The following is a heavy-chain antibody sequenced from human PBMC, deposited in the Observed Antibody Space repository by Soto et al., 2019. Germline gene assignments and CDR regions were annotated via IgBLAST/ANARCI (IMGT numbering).Heavy chain of an antibody. V-gene: IGHV4-39*01. D-gene: IGHD3-10*01. CDR2: IFYSGST. CDR1: GDSSSSSNYF. J-gene: IGHJ4*02. Sequence: PLETLSLTCTVSGDSSSSSNYFWGWIRQPPGKGLEWIGTIFYSGSTYYNPSLKSRVTISVDTSKNQFSLKLTSVTAADTALYYCARRYGWLYFDYWGQGSLVTVSS. CDR3: ARRYGWLYFDY.